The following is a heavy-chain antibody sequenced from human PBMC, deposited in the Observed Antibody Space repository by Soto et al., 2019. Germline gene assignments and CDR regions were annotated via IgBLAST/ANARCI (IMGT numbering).Heavy chain of an antibody. Sequence: SETLSLTCTVSGGSISSYFWSWIWQPPRKGLEWIGYIYYSGRTNYNPSLKSRVTISLDTSKNQFSLKLSSVTAADTAVYYCASGGWTYNILTGYYLWGQGTMVTVSS. CDR3: ASGGWTYNILTGYYL. J-gene: IGHJ3*01. V-gene: IGHV4-59*01. CDR1: GGSISSYF. D-gene: IGHD3-9*01. CDR2: IYYSGRT.